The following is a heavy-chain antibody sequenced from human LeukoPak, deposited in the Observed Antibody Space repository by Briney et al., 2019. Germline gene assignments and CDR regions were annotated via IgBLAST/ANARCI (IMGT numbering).Heavy chain of an antibody. Sequence: SETLSLTCAVYGGSFSGYYWSWIRQPPGKGLEWIGEINHSGSTNYNPSLKSRVTISVDTSKNQFSLKLSSVTAADTAVYYCARVGRWLQLNFDYWGQGTLSPSPQ. CDR3: ARVGRWLQLNFDY. J-gene: IGHJ4*02. CDR1: GGSFSGYY. V-gene: IGHV4-34*01. CDR2: INHSGST. D-gene: IGHD5-24*01.